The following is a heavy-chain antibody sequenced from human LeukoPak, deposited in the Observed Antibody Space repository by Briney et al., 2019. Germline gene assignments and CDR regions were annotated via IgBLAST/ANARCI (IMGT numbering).Heavy chain of an antibody. D-gene: IGHD3-9*01. CDR2: IRYDGSNK. Sequence: GGSLRLSCAASGFTFSSYGMHWVRQAPGKGLEWVAFIRYDGSNKYYADSVKGRFTISRDNSKNTLYLQMNSLRAEDTAVYYCAKDGYDILTGYYPLYYYMDVWGKGTTVTISS. J-gene: IGHJ6*03. V-gene: IGHV3-30*02. CDR3: AKDGYDILTGYYPLYYYMDV. CDR1: GFTFSSYG.